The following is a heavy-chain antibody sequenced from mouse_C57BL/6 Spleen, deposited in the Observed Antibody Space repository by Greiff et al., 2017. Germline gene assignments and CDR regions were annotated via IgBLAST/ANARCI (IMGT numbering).Heavy chain of an antibody. CDR1: GYAFTNYL. CDR2: INPGSGGT. V-gene: IGHV1-54*01. CDR3: ARSGYYGSSPAWFAY. D-gene: IGHD1-1*01. J-gene: IGHJ3*01. Sequence: VQLQQSGAELVRPGTSVKVSCKASGYAFTNYLIEWVKQRPGPGLEWIGVINPGSGGTNYNEKFKGKATLTADKSSSTAYMQLSSLTSEDSAVYFCARSGYYGSSPAWFAYWGQGTLVTVSA.